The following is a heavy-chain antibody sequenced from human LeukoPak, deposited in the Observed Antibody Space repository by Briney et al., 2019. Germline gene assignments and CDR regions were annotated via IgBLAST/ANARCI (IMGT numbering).Heavy chain of an antibody. J-gene: IGHJ4*02. CDR2: INPSGGST. CDR1: GYTFTSYY. CDR3: ARDIVAPPTIAAAGIDY. V-gene: IGHV1-46*01. D-gene: IGHD6-13*01. Sequence: ASVKVSCKASGYTFTSYYTHWVRQAPGQGLEWMGIINPSGGSTSYAQKFQGRVTMTRDTSTSTVYMELSSLRSEDTAVYYCARDIVAPPTIAAAGIDYWGQGTLVTVSS.